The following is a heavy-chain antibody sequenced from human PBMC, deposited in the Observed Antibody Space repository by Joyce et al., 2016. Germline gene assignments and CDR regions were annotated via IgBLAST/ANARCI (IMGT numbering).Heavy chain of an antibody. CDR3: ARHQSDFCSGYYPPPFDY. Sequence: EVQLVQSGPEVKKPGESLRISCKASGYNFSKHWIGWVRQMPGKGPEVIGILYAADSDMRYTPAFQGLVTFSVATSINTAYLQWSSLKASDSAIYYCARHQSDFCSGYYPPPFDYWGQGSLVIVSS. V-gene: IGHV5-51*01. J-gene: IGHJ4*02. CDR2: LYAADSDM. D-gene: IGHD3-3*01. CDR1: GYNFSKHW.